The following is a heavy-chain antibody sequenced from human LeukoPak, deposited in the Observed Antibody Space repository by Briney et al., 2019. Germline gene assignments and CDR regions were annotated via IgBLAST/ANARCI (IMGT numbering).Heavy chain of an antibody. J-gene: IGHJ4*02. CDR1: GGSISSYY. Sequence: SETLSLTCTVFGGSISSYYWSWIRQPPGKGLEWIGYIYYSGSTNYNPSLKSRITISVDTSENQFSRKLSSVTAADTAVYYCARQGECTSCYDGRGQGTLVTVSS. CDR2: IYYSGST. D-gene: IGHD2-2*01. CDR3: ARQGECTSCYDG. V-gene: IGHV4-59*08.